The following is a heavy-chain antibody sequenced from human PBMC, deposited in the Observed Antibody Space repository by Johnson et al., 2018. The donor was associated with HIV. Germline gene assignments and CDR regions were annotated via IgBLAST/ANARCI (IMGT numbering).Heavy chain of an antibody. CDR2: ISWNSGSI. Sequence: VQLVESGGGFVQPGRSLRLSCAASGFTFDDYAMHWVRQAPGKGLEWVSGISWNSGSIGYADSVKGRFTISRDNAKNSLYLQMNSLRVEDTAIYYCAGRSSAWYEDAFDIWGQGTMVTVSS. CDR3: AGRSSAWYEDAFDI. CDR1: GFTFDDYA. D-gene: IGHD6-19*01. V-gene: IGHV3-9*01. J-gene: IGHJ3*02.